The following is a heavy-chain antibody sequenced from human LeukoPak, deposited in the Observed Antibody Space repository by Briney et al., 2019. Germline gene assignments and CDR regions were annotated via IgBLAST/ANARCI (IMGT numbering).Heavy chain of an antibody. CDR1: GFTFSSYA. Sequence: EGSLRLSCAASGFTFSSYAMSWVRQAPGKGLEWVSAISGSGGSTYYADSVKGRFTISRDNSKNTLYLQMNSLRAEDTAVYYCAKDRANQGYDYVWGSYLFDYWGQGTLVTVSS. D-gene: IGHD3-16*02. CDR2: ISGSGGST. V-gene: IGHV3-23*01. J-gene: IGHJ4*02. CDR3: AKDRANQGYDYVWGSYLFDY.